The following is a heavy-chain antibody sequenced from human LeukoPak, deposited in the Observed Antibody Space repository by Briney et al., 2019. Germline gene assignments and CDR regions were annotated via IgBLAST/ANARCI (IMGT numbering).Heavy chain of an antibody. J-gene: IGHJ4*02. D-gene: IGHD1-20*01. V-gene: IGHV3-23*01. Sequence: GGSLRLSCAASGFTFTNSAMSWVRQAPGTGLEWVSSVVGHVHSTYYADSVIGRFTISKEPSKYTLYLQRNSLRSADSPMYSCANHRAPDRYHWNCFDSWGQGTLVTVSS. CDR3: ANHRAPDRYHWNCFDS. CDR2: VVGHVHST. CDR1: GFTFTNSA.